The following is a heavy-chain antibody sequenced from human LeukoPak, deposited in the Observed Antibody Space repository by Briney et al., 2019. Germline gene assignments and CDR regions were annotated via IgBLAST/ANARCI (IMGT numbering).Heavy chain of an antibody. CDR1: GFTFDDYG. CDR3: AKDMGGYSSSWYGGLEGIDY. J-gene: IGHJ4*02. V-gene: IGHV3-20*04. D-gene: IGHD6-13*01. Sequence: GGSLRLSCAASGFTFDDYGMSWVCQAPGKGLEWVSGINWNDGSIGYADSVKGRFTISRDNVKNSLYLQMNSLRAEDTALYYCAKDMGGYSSSWYGGLEGIDYWGQGTLVTVSS. CDR2: INWNDGSI.